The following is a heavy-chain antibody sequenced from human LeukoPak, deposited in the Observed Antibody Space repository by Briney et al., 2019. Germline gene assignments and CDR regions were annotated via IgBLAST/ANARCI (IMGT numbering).Heavy chain of an antibody. CDR2: FYHNEST. CDR1: GGSISRSNW. V-gene: IGHV4-4*02. D-gene: IGHD3-22*01. J-gene: IGHJ4*02. Sequence: SETLSLICGVSGGSISRSNWRSWVGQPPGTGLEWIGEFYHNESTQYNPSLKSRDNISVDKSKIQFSPKLSSVSAADTAGYYCARALGGYAIGHFDCWGQGTLVNVSS. CDR3: ARALGGYAIGHFDC.